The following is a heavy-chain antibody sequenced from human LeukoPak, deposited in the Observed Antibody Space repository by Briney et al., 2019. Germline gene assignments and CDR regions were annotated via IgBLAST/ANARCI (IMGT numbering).Heavy chain of an antibody. Sequence: PGRSLRLSCAASGFTFSSYAMHWVRQAPGKGLEWVAVISYDGSNKYYADSVKGRFTISRDNSKNTLYLQMNSLRAEDTAVYYCARDHVGADYWGQGTLVTVSS. D-gene: IGHD1-26*01. CDR1: GFTFSSYA. J-gene: IGHJ4*02. CDR2: ISYDGSNK. CDR3: ARDHVGADY. V-gene: IGHV3-30*04.